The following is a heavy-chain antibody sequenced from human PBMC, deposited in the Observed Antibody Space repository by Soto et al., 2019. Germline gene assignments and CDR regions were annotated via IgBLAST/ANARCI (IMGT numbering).Heavy chain of an antibody. Sequence: GGSLRLSCAASGFTFSSYAMSWVRQAPGKGLEWVSAISGSGGSTYYADSVKGRFTISRDNSKNTLYLQMNSLRAEDTAVYYCAKGLEYSSSSRGFDYWGQGTLVTVSS. J-gene: IGHJ4*02. D-gene: IGHD6-6*01. V-gene: IGHV3-23*01. CDR3: AKGLEYSSSSRGFDY. CDR1: GFTFSSYA. CDR2: ISGSGGST.